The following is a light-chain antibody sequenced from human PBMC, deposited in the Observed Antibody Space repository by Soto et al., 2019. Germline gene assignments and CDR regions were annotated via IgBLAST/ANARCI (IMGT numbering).Light chain of an antibody. CDR1: SSNIGNNY. CDR3: GTWDYSLSAVV. J-gene: IGLJ2*01. V-gene: IGLV1-51*01. Sequence: QSVLTQPPSVSAAPGQKVTISCSGSSSNIGNNYVSWYQQLPGTAPKLLIYDNNKRPSGIPDRFSGSKSGTSATLGITGPQTGDEADYYCGTWDYSLSAVVFGGGTKLTVL. CDR2: DNN.